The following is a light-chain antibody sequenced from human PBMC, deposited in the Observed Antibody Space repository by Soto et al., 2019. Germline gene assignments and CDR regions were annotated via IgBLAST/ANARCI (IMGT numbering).Light chain of an antibody. CDR1: QSVSSDY. J-gene: IGKJ4*01. Sequence: EIVLTQSPGTLSLSPGERATLSCRASQSVSSDYLAWYHQKPGQTPLVLIYRASSRATGIPDRFSGSGSGTDFTLTISCLEPEDFAVYYCQQYGSSPLTFGGGTKVEIK. CDR3: QQYGSSPLT. CDR2: RAS. V-gene: IGKV3-20*01.